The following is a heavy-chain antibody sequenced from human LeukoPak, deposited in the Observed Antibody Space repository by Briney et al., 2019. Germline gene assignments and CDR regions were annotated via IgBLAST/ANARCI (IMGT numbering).Heavy chain of an antibody. J-gene: IGHJ4*02. Sequence: GGSLRLSCAASGFTFSGYGMHWVRQAPGKGLEWVAVIWYDGSNKYYADSVKGRFTISRDNSKNTLYLQMNSLRAEDTAVYYCARDGGYSYGSLFYWGQGTLVTVSS. CDR3: ARDGGYSYGSLFY. V-gene: IGHV3-33*08. CDR2: IWYDGSNK. D-gene: IGHD5-18*01. CDR1: GFTFSGYG.